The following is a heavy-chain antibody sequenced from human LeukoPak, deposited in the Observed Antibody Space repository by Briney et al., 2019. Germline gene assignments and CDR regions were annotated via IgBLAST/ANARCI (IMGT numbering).Heavy chain of an antibody. CDR2: ISGSGGST. D-gene: IGHD6-19*01. Sequence: PGGSLRLSCAASGFTFSSYAMSWVRQAPGKGLEWVSAISGSGGSTYYADSVKGRFTISRDNSKNTLYLQMNSLRAEDTAVYYCARDGKQWLDQVYYMDVWGKGTTVTVSS. J-gene: IGHJ6*03. CDR3: ARDGKQWLDQVYYMDV. V-gene: IGHV3-23*01. CDR1: GFTFSSYA.